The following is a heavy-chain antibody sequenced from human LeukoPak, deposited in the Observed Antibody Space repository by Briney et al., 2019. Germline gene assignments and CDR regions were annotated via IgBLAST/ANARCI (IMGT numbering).Heavy chain of an antibody. V-gene: IGHV3-74*01. CDR2: INSDGTST. Sequence: GGSLRLSCAASGATLSSYWMHWVRQAPGKGLVWVSRINSDGTSTTYADPVKGRFTISRDTAKNSLYMQMNSLRAEDTAVYYCVAARADFDYWGQGTLVTVSS. CDR1: GATLSSYW. J-gene: IGHJ4*02. CDR3: VAARADFDY. D-gene: IGHD2-15*01.